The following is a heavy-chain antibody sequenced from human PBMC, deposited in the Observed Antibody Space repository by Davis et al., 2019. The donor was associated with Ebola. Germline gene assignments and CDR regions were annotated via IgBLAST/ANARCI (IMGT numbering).Heavy chain of an antibody. CDR2: IKTDGSLI. Sequence: GESLKISCAASGFSFSSYWMHWVRQAPGKGLVWVSRIKTDGSLIGYGAYVQGRFIISRDNAKTTVYLQMNDLRADDTAVYYCAREVRVFALDYWGQGALFTVSS. CDR1: GFSFSSYW. J-gene: IGHJ4*02. CDR3: AREVRVFALDY. D-gene: IGHD3-3*01. V-gene: IGHV3-74*01.